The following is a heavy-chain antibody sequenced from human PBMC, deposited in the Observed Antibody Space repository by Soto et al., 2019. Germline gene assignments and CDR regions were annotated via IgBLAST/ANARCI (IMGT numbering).Heavy chain of an antibody. CDR1: GGSFSGYY. D-gene: IGHD3-10*01. CDR2: INPSGST. CDR3: ARTHLAQASSVFRRFRGVTDY. V-gene: IGHV4-34*01. J-gene: IGHJ4*02. Sequence: QVQLQQWGAGLLNPSETLSLTCAVYGGSFSGYYWSRIRQPPGKGLEWMGEINPSGSTNYNPSLKRLVTNAVDTSKNQVPLRLSAGTSGDTAVYSCARTHLAQASSVFRRFRGVTDYWGQGTLVTVS.